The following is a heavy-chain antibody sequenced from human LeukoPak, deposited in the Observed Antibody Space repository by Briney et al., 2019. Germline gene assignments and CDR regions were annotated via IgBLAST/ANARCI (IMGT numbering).Heavy chain of an antibody. D-gene: IGHD3-3*01. CDR1: GFTFSSYA. Sequence: GGSLRLSCAASGFTFSSYAMSWVRQAPGKGLEGVSAISGSGGSTYYADSVKGRFTIYRDNSKNTLYLQMNSPRDADMGVYYCAKKRGDFRGGLRVVTRFDYWGQGTLVTVSS. CDR2: ISGSGGST. CDR3: AKKRGDFRGGLRVVTRFDY. J-gene: IGHJ4*02. V-gene: IGHV3-23*01.